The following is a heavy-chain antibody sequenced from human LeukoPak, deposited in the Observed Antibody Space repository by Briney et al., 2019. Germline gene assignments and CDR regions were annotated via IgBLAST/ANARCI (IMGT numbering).Heavy chain of an antibody. Sequence: PSEALSLTCAVYGGSFSGYYWSWIRQPPGKGLEWIGEINHSGSTNYNPSLKSRVTISVDTSKNQFSLKLSSVTAADTAVYYCARIRTAAGTGLGMPFDIWGQGTMVTVSS. D-gene: IGHD6-13*01. CDR2: INHSGST. J-gene: IGHJ3*02. CDR1: GGSFSGYY. CDR3: ARIRTAAGTGLGMPFDI. V-gene: IGHV4-34*01.